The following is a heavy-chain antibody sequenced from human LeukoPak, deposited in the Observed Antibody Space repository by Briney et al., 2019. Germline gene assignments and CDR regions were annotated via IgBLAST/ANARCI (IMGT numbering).Heavy chain of an antibody. CDR1: GFTFSSYD. D-gene: IGHD1-7*01. J-gene: IGHJ6*03. Sequence: PGGSLRLSCAAAGFTFSSYDMNWVRQAAGKGLEWVAYNSSSGSTIYYADSVKGRFTISRDNAKNTLYLQMNSLRAEDTAVYYCAKRRGLELLYYYYMDVWGKGTTVTVSS. CDR3: AKRRGLELLYYYYMDV. CDR2: NSSSGSTI. V-gene: IGHV3-48*03.